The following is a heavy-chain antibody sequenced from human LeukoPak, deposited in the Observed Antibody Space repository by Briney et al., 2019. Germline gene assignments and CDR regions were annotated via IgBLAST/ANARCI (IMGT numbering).Heavy chain of an antibody. CDR1: GFTFSSYG. J-gene: IGHJ4*02. CDR3: ARGSTVTTPFDY. Sequence: GRSLRLSCAASGFTFSSYGMHWVRQAPGKGLEWVAVIWYDGSNKYYADSVKGRFTISRDNSKNTLYLQMNSLRADDTAVYYCARGSTVTTPFDYWGQGTLVTVSS. CDR2: IWYDGSNK. D-gene: IGHD4-17*01. V-gene: IGHV3-33*01.